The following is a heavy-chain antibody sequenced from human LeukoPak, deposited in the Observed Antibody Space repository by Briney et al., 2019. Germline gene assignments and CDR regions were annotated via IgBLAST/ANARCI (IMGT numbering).Heavy chain of an antibody. CDR2: ISYDGSNK. CDR1: GFTFSSYG. J-gene: IGHJ4*02. V-gene: IGHV3-30*18. D-gene: IGHD3-22*01. Sequence: GGSLRLSCAASGFTFSSYGMHWVRQAPGKGLEWVAVISYDGSNKYYADSVKGRFTISRDNSKNTLYLQMNSLRAEDTAVYYCAKGLSLHDYYDSSGYYTFDYWGQGTLVTVSS. CDR3: AKGLSLHDYYDSSGYYTFDY.